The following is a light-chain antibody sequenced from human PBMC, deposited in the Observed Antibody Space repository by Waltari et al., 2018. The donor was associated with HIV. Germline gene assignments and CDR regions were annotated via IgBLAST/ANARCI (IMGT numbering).Light chain of an antibody. Sequence: GSPGQSVTISCTGTSNDIGPYNYVSWYQQHPDKAPRLLIYEVNKRPSGVPGRFSGSKSGNTASLTVSGLQAEDEADYYCSSYAGSGNLLLFGGGTKVTVL. CDR2: EVN. CDR1: SNDIGPYNY. J-gene: IGLJ6*01. CDR3: SSYAGSGNLLL. V-gene: IGLV2-8*01.